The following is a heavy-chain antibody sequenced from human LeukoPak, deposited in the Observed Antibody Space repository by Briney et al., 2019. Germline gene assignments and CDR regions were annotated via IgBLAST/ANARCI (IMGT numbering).Heavy chain of an antibody. J-gene: IGHJ4*02. CDR3: ARGDAFSGDH. CDR2: IHPEGDEK. CDR1: GFTFGNFW. V-gene: IGHV3-7*04. Sequence: PGGSLRLSCVASGFTFGNFWMSWVRHSPGRGLEWVANIHPEGDEKYHVESVMGRFTISRANAESSLFLQMNGLRAEDTAVYYCARGDAFSGDHWGQGTLVTVSS.